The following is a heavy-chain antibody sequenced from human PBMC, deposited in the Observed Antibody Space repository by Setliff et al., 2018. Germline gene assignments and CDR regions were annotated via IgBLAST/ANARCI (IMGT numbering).Heavy chain of an antibody. D-gene: IGHD7-27*01. Sequence: GGSLRLSCAASGFTFSNDWMSWVRQAPGKGLEWIGHIKSKTDGGTTDYAAPVKGRFTISRDDSKNTLYLQMRSLRTEDTDVYYCTRDSNHKWGSGRDYWGQGTLVTVSS. CDR3: TRDSNHKWGSGRDY. CDR2: IKSKTDGGTT. J-gene: IGHJ4*02. V-gene: IGHV3-15*01. CDR1: GFTFSNDW.